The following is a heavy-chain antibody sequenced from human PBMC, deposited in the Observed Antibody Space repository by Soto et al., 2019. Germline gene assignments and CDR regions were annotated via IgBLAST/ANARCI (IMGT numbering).Heavy chain of an antibody. V-gene: IGHV2-70*01. D-gene: IGHD3-10*01. J-gene: IGHJ6*02. CDR1: GFSLSTSGMC. CDR2: IDWDDDK. Sequence: SGPTLVNPTQTLTLTCTFSGFSLSTSGMCVSWIRQPPGKALEWLALIDWDDDKYYSTSLKTRLTISKDTSKNQVVLTMTNMDPVDTATYYCARIPGYYYGSGSYYGMDVWGQGTTVTVS. CDR3: ARIPGYYYGSGSYYGMDV.